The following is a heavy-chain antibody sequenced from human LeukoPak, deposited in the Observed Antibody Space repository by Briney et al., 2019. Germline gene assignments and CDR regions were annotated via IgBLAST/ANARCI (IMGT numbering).Heavy chain of an antibody. CDR1: GFTVSSNY. V-gene: IGHV3-53*01. CDR3: ARDRLEAVTDDDYFDY. J-gene: IGHJ4*02. CDR2: IYSGGST. Sequence: GGSLRLSCAASGFTVSSNYMSWVRQAPGKGLEWVSVIYSGGSTYYADSVKGRFTISRDNSKNTVYLQMNSLRAEDTGVYYCARDRLEAVTDDDYFDYWGQGTLVTVSS. D-gene: IGHD2-21*02.